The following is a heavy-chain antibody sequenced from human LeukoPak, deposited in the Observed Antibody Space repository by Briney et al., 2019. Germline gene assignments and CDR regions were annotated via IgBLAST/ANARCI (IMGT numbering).Heavy chain of an antibody. Sequence: SETLSLTCTDYWSWIRQPAGKGLEWIGRIYPSGNTNYNPSLKSRVTMSVDTSKNQFSLKLSSVTAADTAVYYCARETYYYMDVWGKGTTVTVSS. CDR2: IYPSGNT. CDR3: ARETYYYMDV. J-gene: IGHJ6*03. CDR1: Y. V-gene: IGHV4-4*07.